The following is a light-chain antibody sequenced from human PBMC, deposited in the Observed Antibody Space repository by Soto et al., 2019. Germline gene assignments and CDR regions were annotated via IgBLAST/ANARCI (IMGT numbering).Light chain of an antibody. J-gene: IGKJ1*01. CDR3: QHYNTYPWT. Sequence: DIQVTQSPCSLSASIGARVTISCRASQSISSWLAWYQQKPGKAPNLLIHKASHLESGVPSRFSGSGSGTEFTLTISSLQPGDFATYYCQHYNTYPWTFGQGTKVDIK. CDR2: KAS. CDR1: QSISSW. V-gene: IGKV1-5*03.